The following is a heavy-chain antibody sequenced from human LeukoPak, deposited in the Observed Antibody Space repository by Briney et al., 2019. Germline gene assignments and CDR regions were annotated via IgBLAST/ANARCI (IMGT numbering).Heavy chain of an antibody. CDR1: GFTFSSYS. V-gene: IGHV3-21*01. J-gene: IGHJ5*02. Sequence: GGSLRLSCAASGFTFSSYSMNWVRQAPGKGLEWVSSISSSSSYIYYADSVKGRFTISRDNAKNSLYLQMNSLRAEDTAVYYCARGRSVVGRNWFDPWGQGTLVTVSS. CDR2: ISSSSSYI. D-gene: IGHD2-21*01. CDR3: ARGRSVVGRNWFDP.